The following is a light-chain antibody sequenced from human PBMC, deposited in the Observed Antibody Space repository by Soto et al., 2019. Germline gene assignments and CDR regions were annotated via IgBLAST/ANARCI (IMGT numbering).Light chain of an antibody. Sequence: DIQMTQSPSTLSASVGDRVTVTCRASDDITNYLAWYQQKAGKAPKLLIYDASTLYSGVPSRFSGSGSGTDFTLTISSLQPEDFATYYCQQSFSTPTFGQGTRLEIK. CDR2: DAS. V-gene: IGKV1-39*01. CDR1: DDITNY. J-gene: IGKJ5*01. CDR3: QQSFSTPT.